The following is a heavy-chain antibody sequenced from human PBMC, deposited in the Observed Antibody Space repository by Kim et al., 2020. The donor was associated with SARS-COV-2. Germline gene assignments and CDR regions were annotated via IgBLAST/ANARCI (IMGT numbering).Heavy chain of an antibody. D-gene: IGHD3-10*01. Sequence: ASVKVSCKASGYTFTSYGISWVRQAPGQGLEWMGWISAYNGNTNYAQKLQGRVTMTTDTSTSTAYMELRSLRSDDTAVYYCARAAARFGELFPYYFDYWGQGTLVTVSS. CDR3: ARAAARFGELFPYYFDY. CDR2: ISAYNGNT. V-gene: IGHV1-18*01. J-gene: IGHJ4*02. CDR1: GYTFTSYG.